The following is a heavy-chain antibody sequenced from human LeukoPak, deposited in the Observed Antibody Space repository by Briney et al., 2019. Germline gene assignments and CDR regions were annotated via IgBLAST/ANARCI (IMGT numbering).Heavy chain of an antibody. Sequence: GGSLRLSCAASGFTFSSYAMSWVRQAPGKGLEWVSAISGSGGSTYYADSVKGRFTISRDNSKNTLYLQMNSLRAEDTAVYYCAKDLGGSGWWELRMGDYWGQGTLVTVSS. CDR3: AKDLGGSGWWELRMGDY. D-gene: IGHD2-15*01. CDR2: ISGSGGST. CDR1: GFTFSSYA. V-gene: IGHV3-23*01. J-gene: IGHJ4*02.